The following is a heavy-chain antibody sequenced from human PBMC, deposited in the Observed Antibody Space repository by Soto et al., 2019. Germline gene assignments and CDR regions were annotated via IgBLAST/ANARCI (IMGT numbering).Heavy chain of an antibody. CDR3: ARDRARHYYDSSGYSPLVY. CDR2: ISAYNGNT. CDR1: GYTFTSYG. V-gene: IGHV1-18*01. Sequence: GASVKVSCKASGYTFTSYGISWVRQAPGQGXEWMGWISAYNGNTNYAQKLQGRVTMTTDTSTSTAYMELRSLRSDDTAVYYCARDRARHYYDSSGYSPLVYWGQGTLVTVSS. J-gene: IGHJ4*02. D-gene: IGHD3-22*01.